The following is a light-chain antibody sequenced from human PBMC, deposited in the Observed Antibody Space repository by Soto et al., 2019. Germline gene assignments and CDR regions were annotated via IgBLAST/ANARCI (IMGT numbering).Light chain of an antibody. J-gene: IGKJ1*01. CDR3: LQDYNYPRT. Sequence: AIQMTQSPSSLSASVGDRVTITCRASQGIRNDLGWYQQKPGEAPKLLIYAVSLLQSGVPSRFSGSGSGPDFTLTISSLQPEDFATYYCLQDYNYPRTFGQGTKVEIK. CDR2: AVS. V-gene: IGKV1-6*01. CDR1: QGIRND.